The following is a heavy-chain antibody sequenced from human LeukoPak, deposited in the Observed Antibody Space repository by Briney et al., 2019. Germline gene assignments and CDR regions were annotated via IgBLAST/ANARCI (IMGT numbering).Heavy chain of an antibody. Sequence: GGSLRLSCAASGFSVSSNYMSWVRQAPGKGLEWVSSISSTSSHIYYADSVKGRFTISRDNAKNSLYLQMNSLRAEDTAVYYCARDPNSYDYWGQGTLVTVSS. CDR1: GFSVSSNY. CDR3: ARDPNSYDY. V-gene: IGHV3-21*01. J-gene: IGHJ4*02. D-gene: IGHD4-23*01. CDR2: ISSTSSHI.